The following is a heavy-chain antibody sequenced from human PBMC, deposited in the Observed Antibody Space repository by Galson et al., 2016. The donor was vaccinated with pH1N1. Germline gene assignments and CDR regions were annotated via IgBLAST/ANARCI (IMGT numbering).Heavy chain of an antibody. J-gene: IGHJ2*01. Sequence: TLSLTCTVSGGSISSSSYYWGWIRQSPGKGLEWIGSIYYSGSTYYNPSLKSRVTMSVDRSKNQFSLKLTSVTAADTAVYYCARRYTSFSDLDDWFFDLWGRGTLVTVSS. D-gene: IGHD3-3*01. V-gene: IGHV4-39*07. CDR3: ARRYTSFSDLDDWFFDL. CDR2: IYYSGST. CDR1: GGSISSSSYY.